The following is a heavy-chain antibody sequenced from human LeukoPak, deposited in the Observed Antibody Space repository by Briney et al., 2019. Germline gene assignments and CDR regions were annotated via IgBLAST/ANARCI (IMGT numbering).Heavy chain of an antibody. J-gene: IGHJ3*02. D-gene: IGHD7-27*01. V-gene: IGHV3-21*01. CDR1: GFTFSNYN. CDR2: ISSGSSYI. Sequence: GGSLRLSCQASGFTFSNYNMNWVRQAPGKGLEWVSSISSGSSYIYYADSVKGRFTISRDNAKNSLYLQMTSLRAEDTAVYYCARGTNWGGADAFDIWGQGTMVTVSS. CDR3: ARGTNWGGADAFDI.